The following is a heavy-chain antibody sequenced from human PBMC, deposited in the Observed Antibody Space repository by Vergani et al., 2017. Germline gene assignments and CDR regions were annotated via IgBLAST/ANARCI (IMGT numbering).Heavy chain of an antibody. CDR3: ARAGSTIWFDYFDY. J-gene: IGHJ4*02. CDR1: GFTFSACP. V-gene: IGHV3-20*01. CDR2: INWNGGTT. D-gene: IGHD6-13*01. Sequence: EVQLLQSGGGVIQPGGSVRLSCAASGFTFSACPMTWVRQAPGKGLEWVSGINWNGGTTGYADSVKGRFTISRDNAKNSLYPQMNSLIAEDTAFYHCARAGSTIWFDYFDYWGRGTLVTVSS.